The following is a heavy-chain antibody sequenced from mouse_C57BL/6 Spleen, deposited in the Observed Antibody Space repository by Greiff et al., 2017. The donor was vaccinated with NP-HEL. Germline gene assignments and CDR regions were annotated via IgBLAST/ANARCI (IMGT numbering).Heavy chain of an antibody. J-gene: IGHJ1*03. Sequence: EVQLQQSGPGLVKPSQSLSLTCSVTRYSITSGYYWNWIRQFPGNKLEWMGYISYDGSNNYNPSLKNRISITRDTSKNQFFLKLNSVTTEDTATYYCANYYGSSYGYFDVWGTGTTVTVSS. V-gene: IGHV3-6*01. CDR2: ISYDGSN. CDR3: ANYYGSSYGYFDV. D-gene: IGHD1-1*01. CDR1: RYSITSGYY.